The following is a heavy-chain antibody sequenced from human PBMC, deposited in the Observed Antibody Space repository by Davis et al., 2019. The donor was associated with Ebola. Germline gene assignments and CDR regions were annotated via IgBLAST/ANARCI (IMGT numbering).Heavy chain of an antibody. CDR3: ARGFLRYCSSTSCYKAPFDY. D-gene: IGHD2-2*02. CDR2: INHSGST. Sequence: PSETLSLTCAVYGGSFSGYYWSWIRQPPGKGLEWIGEINHSGSTNYNPSLKSRVTISVDTSKNQFSLKLSSVTAADTAVYYCARGFLRYCSSTSCYKAPFDYWGQGTLVTVSS. CDR1: GGSFSGYY. V-gene: IGHV4-34*01. J-gene: IGHJ4*02.